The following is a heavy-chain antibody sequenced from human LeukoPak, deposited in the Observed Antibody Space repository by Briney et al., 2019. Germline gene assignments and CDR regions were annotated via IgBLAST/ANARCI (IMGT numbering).Heavy chain of an antibody. CDR1: EFTFSSYT. V-gene: IGHV3-48*02. CDR2: ISSSSSTI. CDR3: ARGPYGDYIDAFDI. Sequence: GGSLRLSCAASEFTFSSYTMNWVRQAPGKGLEWVSYISSSSSTIYHADSVKGRFTISRDNAKNSLYLQMNSLRDEDTAVYYCARGPYGDYIDAFDIWGQGTMVTVSS. D-gene: IGHD4-17*01. J-gene: IGHJ3*02.